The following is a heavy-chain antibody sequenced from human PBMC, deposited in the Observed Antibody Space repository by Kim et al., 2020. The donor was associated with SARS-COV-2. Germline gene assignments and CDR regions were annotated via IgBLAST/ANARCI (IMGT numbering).Heavy chain of an antibody. CDR2: MSYDGINK. D-gene: IGHD2-15*01. V-gene: IGHV3-30*03. Sequence: GGSLRLSCAASGFTFSNFGMHWVRQAPGKGLEWLTFMSYDGINKYYADSVKGRFIISRDNSKNTLYLQMNSLRDEDTAVYYCATGRDCGGGRCSPQVLGYWGQGSLVTVSS. J-gene: IGHJ4*02. CDR1: GFTFSNFG. CDR3: ATGRDCGGGRCSPQVLGY.